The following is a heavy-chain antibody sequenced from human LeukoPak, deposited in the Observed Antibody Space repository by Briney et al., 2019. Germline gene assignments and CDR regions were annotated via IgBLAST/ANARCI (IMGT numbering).Heavy chain of an antibody. CDR3: ARDIVVVPAARSYAFDI. V-gene: IGHV4-4*08. J-gene: IGHJ3*02. D-gene: IGHD2-2*01. Sequence: SETLSLTCSVSGVAVWSYYRNWIRQSPGRGLEWIGRFYTSGGTNYNPSLKSRVTISVDTSKNQFSLDLSSVTAADTAVYYCARDIVVVPAARSYAFDIWGQGTVVTVSS. CDR1: GVAVWSYY. CDR2: FYTSGGT.